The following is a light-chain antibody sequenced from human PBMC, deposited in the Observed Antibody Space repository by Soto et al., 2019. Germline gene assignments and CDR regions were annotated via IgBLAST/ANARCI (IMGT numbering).Light chain of an antibody. CDR1: QSVVSY. V-gene: IGKV3-11*01. CDR2: DTS. Sequence: EIVLTQSPATLSLSPGERATLSCRASQSVVSYLAWYHQRPGQAPSLLIYDTSNRATAIPARFSGSGSGTDFTLTISSLEPEDFAVYYCQQRYSWPPITFGQGTRLEIK. CDR3: QQRYSWPPIT. J-gene: IGKJ5*01.